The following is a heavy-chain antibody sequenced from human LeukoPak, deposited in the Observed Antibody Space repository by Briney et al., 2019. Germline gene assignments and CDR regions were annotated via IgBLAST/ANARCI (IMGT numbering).Heavy chain of an antibody. CDR3: AKDLHPKLSAFDI. CDR1: GFTFSDYY. V-gene: IGHV3-11*01. J-gene: IGHJ3*02. Sequence: AGGSLRLSCAASGFTFSDYYMSWIRQAPGKGLEWVSYISSSGSTIYYADSVKGRFTISRDNAKNSLYLQMNSLRAEDTALYYCAKDLHPKLSAFDIWGQGTMVTVSS. CDR2: ISSSGSTI. D-gene: IGHD3-16*01.